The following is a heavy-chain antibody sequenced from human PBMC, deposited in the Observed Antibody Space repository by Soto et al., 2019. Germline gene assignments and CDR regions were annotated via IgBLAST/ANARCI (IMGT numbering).Heavy chain of an antibody. V-gene: IGHV3-30*18. CDR3: AKDNSSSWMDV. Sequence: QVQLVESGGGVVQPGRSLRLSCAASGFTFSSYGIHWVRQAPGKGLEWVAVISYDGSNKYYADSVKGRFTISRDNSKNTLYLQMNSLRAEDTAVYYCAKDNSSSWMDVWGQGTTVTVSS. D-gene: IGHD6-13*01. CDR1: GFTFSSYG. J-gene: IGHJ6*02. CDR2: ISYDGSNK.